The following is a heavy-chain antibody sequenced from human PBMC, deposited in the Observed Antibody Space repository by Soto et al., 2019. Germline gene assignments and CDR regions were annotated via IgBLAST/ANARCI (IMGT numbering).Heavy chain of an antibody. J-gene: IGHJ6*02. CDR3: ARDVKAYYYYGMDV. CDR2: IIPIFGTA. V-gene: IGHV1-69*01. CDR1: GGTFSSYA. Sequence: QVQLVQSGAEVKKPGSSVKVSCEASGGTFSSYAISWVRQAPGQGLEWMGGIIPIFGTANYAQKVQGRVTMTADESTNTAYRDVWSRRSEDTAVYYCARDVKAYYYYGMDVWGQGTTVTVSS.